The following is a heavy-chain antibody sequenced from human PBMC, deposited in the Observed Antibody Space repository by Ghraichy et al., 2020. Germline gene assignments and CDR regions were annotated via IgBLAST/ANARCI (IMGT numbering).Heavy chain of an antibody. Sequence: GGSLRLSCAASGFTFSNYAMSWVRQAPGKGLEWVSVISGSGGSTYYADSVKGRFTISRDNSKNTLYLQMNSLRAEDTAVYYCAKEYSGYGRTNFDYWGQGTLVTVSS. CDR1: GFTFSNYA. J-gene: IGHJ4*02. D-gene: IGHD5-12*01. CDR2: ISGSGGST. V-gene: IGHV3-23*01. CDR3: AKEYSGYGRTNFDY.